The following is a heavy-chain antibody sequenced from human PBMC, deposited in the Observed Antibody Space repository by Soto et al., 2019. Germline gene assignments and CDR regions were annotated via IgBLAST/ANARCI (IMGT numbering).Heavy chain of an antibody. V-gene: IGHV4-59*08. J-gene: IGHJ6*03. CDR1: GGSISSYY. D-gene: IGHD2-8*01. Sequence: QVQLQESGPGLVKPSETLSLTCTVSGGSISSYYWSWIRQPPGKGLEWIGYIYYSGSTNYNPSLKSRVTISVDTSKSQFSLKLSSVTAADTAVYYCARRRAYCTNGVCFNYYYYMDVWGKGTTVTVSS. CDR3: ARRRAYCTNGVCFNYYYYMDV. CDR2: IYYSGST.